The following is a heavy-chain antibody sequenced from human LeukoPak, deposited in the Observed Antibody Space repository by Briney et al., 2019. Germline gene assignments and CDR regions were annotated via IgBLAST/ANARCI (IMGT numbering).Heavy chain of an antibody. Sequence: GGSLRLSCAASGFTFSSYWMSWVRQAPGKGLEWVANIKQDGSEKYYVDSVKGRFTISRDNAKNSLYLQMNSLRAEDTAVYYCVRVDSSGYGLHWGLDYWGQGTLVTVSS. CDR2: IKQDGSEK. CDR3: VRVDSSGYGLHWGLDY. CDR1: GFTFSSYW. V-gene: IGHV3-7*01. D-gene: IGHD3-22*01. J-gene: IGHJ4*02.